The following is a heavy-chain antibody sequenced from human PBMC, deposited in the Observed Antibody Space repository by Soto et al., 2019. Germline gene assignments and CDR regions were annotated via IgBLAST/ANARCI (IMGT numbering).Heavy chain of an antibody. CDR1: GFTFSSYA. Sequence: GGSLRLSCAASGFTFSSYAMSWVRQAPGKGLEWVSAISGSGGSTYYADSVKGRFTISRDNSKNTLYLQMNSLRAEDTAVYYCAKDPPPHWNDIVVVPAAIGSGYGMDVWGQGTTVTVSS. CDR3: AKDPPPHWNDIVVVPAAIGSGYGMDV. D-gene: IGHD2-2*02. V-gene: IGHV3-23*01. CDR2: ISGSGGST. J-gene: IGHJ6*02.